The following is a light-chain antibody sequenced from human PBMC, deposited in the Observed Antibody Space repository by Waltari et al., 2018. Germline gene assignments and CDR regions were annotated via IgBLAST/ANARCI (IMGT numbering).Light chain of an antibody. Sequence: SQMTQSPSYLSASVGDRVTIPCRASQSISSYLNWYQQKPGKAPKLLIYAASSLQSGVPSRFSGSGSGTDFTLTISSLQPEDFATYYCQQSYSTPLTFGGGTKVEIK. CDR2: AAS. CDR3: QQSYSTPLT. CDR1: QSISSY. V-gene: IGKV1-39*01. J-gene: IGKJ4*01.